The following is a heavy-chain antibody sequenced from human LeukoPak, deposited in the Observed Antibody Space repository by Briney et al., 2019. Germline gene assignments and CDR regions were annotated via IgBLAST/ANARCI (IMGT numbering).Heavy chain of an antibody. CDR3: ARDSGIAAAGTLDY. D-gene: IGHD6-13*01. V-gene: IGHV3-30*04. J-gene: IGHJ4*02. Sequence: GGSLRPSCAASGFTFSSYTMHWVRQAPGKGLEWVAVISYDGSNKYYADSVKGRFTISRDNSKNTLYLQMNSLRAEDTAVYYCARDSGIAAAGTLDYWGQGTLVTVSS. CDR2: ISYDGSNK. CDR1: GFTFSSYT.